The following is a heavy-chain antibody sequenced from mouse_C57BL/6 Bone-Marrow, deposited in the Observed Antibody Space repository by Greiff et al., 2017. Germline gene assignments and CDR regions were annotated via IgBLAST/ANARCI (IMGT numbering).Heavy chain of an antibody. CDR3: ARHEEGYYYGSSGYFDY. D-gene: IGHD1-1*01. J-gene: IGHJ2*01. V-gene: IGHV1-62-2*01. Sequence: QVQLQQSGAELVKPGASVKLSCKASGYTFTEYTIHWVKQRSGQGLEWIGWFYPGSGSIKYNEKFKYKATLTTDKSSSTVYMELSRLTSEDSSVYFCARHEEGYYYGSSGYFDYWGQGTTLTVSS. CDR1: GYTFTEYT. CDR2: FYPGSGSI.